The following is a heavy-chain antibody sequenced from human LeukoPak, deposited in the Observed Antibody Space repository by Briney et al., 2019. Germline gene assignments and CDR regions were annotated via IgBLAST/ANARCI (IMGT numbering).Heavy chain of an antibody. D-gene: IGHD2-21*01. CDR3: ARDGGGGDWIDP. V-gene: IGHV4-59*12. Sequence: SETLSLTCTVSGGSISSYYWSWIRRPPGKGLEWIGYIYYSGSTNYNPSLKSRVTISVDTSKNQFSLKLSSVTAADTAVYYCARDGGGGDWIDPWGQGTLVTVSS. J-gene: IGHJ5*02. CDR1: GGSISSYY. CDR2: IYYSGST.